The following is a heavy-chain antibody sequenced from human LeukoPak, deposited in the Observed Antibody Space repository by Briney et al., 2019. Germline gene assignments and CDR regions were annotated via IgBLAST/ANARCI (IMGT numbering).Heavy chain of an antibody. D-gene: IGHD6-13*01. CDR1: GFTFSSYS. CDR2: ISSSSSYI. CDR3: ARDEPYSSSWSIFDY. Sequence: GGSLRLSCAASGFTFSSYSMNWVRQAPGKGLEWVSSISSSSSYIYYADSVKGRFTISRDNAKNSLYLQMNSLRAEDTAVYYCARDEPYSSSWSIFDYWGQGTLVTVSS. V-gene: IGHV3-21*01. J-gene: IGHJ4*02.